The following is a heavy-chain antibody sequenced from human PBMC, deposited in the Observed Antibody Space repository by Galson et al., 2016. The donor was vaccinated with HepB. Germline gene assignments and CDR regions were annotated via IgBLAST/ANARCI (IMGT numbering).Heavy chain of an antibody. CDR3: AKDTSMVIFGMDV. D-gene: IGHD3-10*01. J-gene: IGHJ4*02. CDR1: GFTFDDYA. CDR2: ISWNGVSV. Sequence: SLRLSCAASGFTFDDYAMHWVRQAPGKGLEWVSGISWNGVSVGYADSVKGRFTISRDNAKNSLYLQMNSLRAEDTALYYCAKDTSMVIFGMDVWGQGTLVTVPS. V-gene: IGHV3-9*01.